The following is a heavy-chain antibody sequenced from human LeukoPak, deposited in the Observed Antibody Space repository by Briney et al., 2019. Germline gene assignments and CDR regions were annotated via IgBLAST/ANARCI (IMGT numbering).Heavy chain of an antibody. D-gene: IGHD6-13*01. CDR3: AGSPY. J-gene: IGHJ4*02. Sequence: GGSLRLSCAASGFTFSSYWMHWVRQAPGKGLEWVSRVNSDGSDTIYADSVKGRFTISRDNAKNTVYLQMNSLRGEDTAIYYCAGSPYWGQGTLVTVSS. CDR1: GFTFSSYW. CDR2: VNSDGSDT. V-gene: IGHV3-74*01.